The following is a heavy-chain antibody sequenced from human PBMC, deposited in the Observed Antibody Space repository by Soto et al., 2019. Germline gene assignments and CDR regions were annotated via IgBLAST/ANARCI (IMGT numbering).Heavy chain of an antibody. D-gene: IGHD3-3*01. Sequence: EVQLVESGGGLVQPGGSLRLSCAASGFTFSSYNMNWVRQAPGKGLEWLSYISSGSSPIYYADSVKGRFTISRDNATNSLDLQMSSLRDEDTAVYYCASLTICCAVIEGMDVWGQGTTVTVSS. J-gene: IGHJ6*02. CDR1: GFTFSSYN. CDR2: ISSGSSPI. CDR3: ASLTICCAVIEGMDV. V-gene: IGHV3-48*02.